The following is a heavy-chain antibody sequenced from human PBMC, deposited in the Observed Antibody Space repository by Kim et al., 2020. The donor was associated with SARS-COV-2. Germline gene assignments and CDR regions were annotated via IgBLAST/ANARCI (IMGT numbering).Heavy chain of an antibody. Sequence: NASAVSVKSRITINPDTSKNQFSLQLNSVTPEDTAVYYCASSKRGYFDYWGQGTLVTVSS. CDR3: ASSKRGYFDY. V-gene: IGHV6-1*01. CDR2: N. J-gene: IGHJ4*02.